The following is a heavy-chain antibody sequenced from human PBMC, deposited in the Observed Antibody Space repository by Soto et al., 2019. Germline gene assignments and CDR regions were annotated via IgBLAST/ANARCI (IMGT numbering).Heavy chain of an antibody. CDR3: ATDQGSSWYEIDY. V-gene: IGHV3-23*01. CDR1: GFTFSNYA. Sequence: PGGSLRLSCAASGFTFSNYAVTWVRQAPGKGLEWVSTISGSGGSTYYADSVKGRFTISRDNSKNTLYLQMNSLRAEDTAVYYCATDQGSSWYEIDYWGQGTLVTVS. CDR2: ISGSGGST. D-gene: IGHD6-13*01. J-gene: IGHJ4*02.